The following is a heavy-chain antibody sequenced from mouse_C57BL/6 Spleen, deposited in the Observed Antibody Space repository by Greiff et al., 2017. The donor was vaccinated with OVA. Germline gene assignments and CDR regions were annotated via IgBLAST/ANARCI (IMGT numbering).Heavy chain of an antibody. Sequence: VQLQQSGPELVKPGASVKISCKASGYTFTDYYMNWVKQSHGKSLEWIGDINPNNGGTSYNQKFKGKATLTVDKSSSTAYMELRSLTSEDSAVYYCARSIYYDYDSAMDYWGQGTSVTVSS. J-gene: IGHJ4*01. CDR3: ARSIYYDYDSAMDY. V-gene: IGHV1-26*01. D-gene: IGHD2-4*01. CDR1: GYTFTDYY. CDR2: INPNNGGT.